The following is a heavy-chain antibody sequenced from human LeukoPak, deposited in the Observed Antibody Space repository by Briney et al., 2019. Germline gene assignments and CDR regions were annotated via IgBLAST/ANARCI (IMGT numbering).Heavy chain of an antibody. CDR3: ARDMRWGGLDAFDI. V-gene: IGHV3-7*03. CDR2: IKQDGSEK. CDR1: GFTFSSYW. J-gene: IGHJ3*02. Sequence: PGGSLRLSCVASGFTFSSYWMNWVRQAPGKGLEWVANIKQDGSEKYYVDSARGRFSISRDNAKDSLYLQMNSLRAEDTAVYYCARDMRWGGLDAFDIWGQGTMVTVSS. D-gene: IGHD3/OR15-3a*01.